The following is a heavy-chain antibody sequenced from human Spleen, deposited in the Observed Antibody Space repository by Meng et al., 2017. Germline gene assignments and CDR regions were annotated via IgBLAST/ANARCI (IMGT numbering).Heavy chain of an antibody. CDR2: ISYDGGSQ. CDR1: GFSFSEHA. V-gene: IGHV3-30*01. D-gene: IGHD3-10*01. J-gene: IGHJ5*02. Sequence: GGSLRLSCAGSGFSFSEHAMHWVRQAPGKGLEWVTVISYDGGSQYYADSVKGRFIVTRDNSNNTLSLQMNSLTTDDTAVYYCARGGSGIYHWFDPWGQGTLVTVSS. CDR3: ARGGSGIYHWFDP.